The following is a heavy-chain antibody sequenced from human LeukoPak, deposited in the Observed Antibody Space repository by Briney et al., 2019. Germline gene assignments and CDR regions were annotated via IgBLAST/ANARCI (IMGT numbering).Heavy chain of an antibody. V-gene: IGHV3-53*01. Sequence: PGGSLRLSCAASGFIVSNNYMNWVRQAPGKGLEWVSIIYSGDRTYYADSVKGRFTTSRDNSKNTVYLQMNSLTAEDTAVYYCAGSGNLFDYWGQGTLVTVSS. CDR1: GFIVSNNY. CDR2: IYSGDRT. J-gene: IGHJ4*02. CDR3: AGSGNLFDY. D-gene: IGHD4-23*01.